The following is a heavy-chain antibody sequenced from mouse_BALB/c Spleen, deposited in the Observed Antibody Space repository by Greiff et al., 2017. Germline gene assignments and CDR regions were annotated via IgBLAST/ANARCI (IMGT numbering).Heavy chain of an antibody. CDR2: IDPANGNT. D-gene: IGHD1-1*01. CDR1: GFNIKDTY. CDR3: ARWGYGSSYNYAMDY. Sequence: VQLQQSGAELVKPGASVKLSCTASGFNIKDTYMHWVKQRPEQGLEWIGRIDPANGNTKYDPKFQGKATITADTSSNTANLQLSSLTSEDTAVYYCARWGYGSSYNYAMDYWGQGTSVTVSS. V-gene: IGHV14-3*02. J-gene: IGHJ4*01.